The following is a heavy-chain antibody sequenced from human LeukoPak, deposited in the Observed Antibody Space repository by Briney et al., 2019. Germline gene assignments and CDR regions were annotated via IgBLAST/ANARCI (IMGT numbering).Heavy chain of an antibody. V-gene: IGHV1-69*05. CDR2: IIPIFGTA. D-gene: IGHD3-10*02. CDR3: ASLLGSGRGDYDY. CDR1: GGTFSSYA. Sequence: GASVKVSCKASGGTFSSYAISWVRQAPGQGLEWMGGIIPIFGTANYAQKFQGRVTITTDESTSTAYMELSNLRSEDTAVYYCASLLGSGRGDYDYWGQGTLVTVSS. J-gene: IGHJ4*02.